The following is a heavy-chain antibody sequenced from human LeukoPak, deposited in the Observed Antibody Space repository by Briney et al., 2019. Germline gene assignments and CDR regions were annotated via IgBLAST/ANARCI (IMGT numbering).Heavy chain of an antibody. CDR3: ARRSYSSSWYYFDY. CDR2: IYPGDSDT. J-gene: IGHJ4*02. CDR1: GYGFTSYW. D-gene: IGHD6-13*01. Sequence: GEALKISCKGSGYGFTSYWIGWVRRMPGKGVGWRGIIYPGDSDTRYSPSFQGQVTISADKSISTAYLQWSSLKASDTAMYYCARRSYSSSWYYFDYWGQGTLVTVST. V-gene: IGHV5-51*01.